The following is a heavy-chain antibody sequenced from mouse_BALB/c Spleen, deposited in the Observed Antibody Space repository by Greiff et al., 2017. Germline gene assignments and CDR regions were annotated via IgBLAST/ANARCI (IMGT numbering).Heavy chain of an antibody. V-gene: IGHV1-84*02. J-gene: IGHJ2*01. CDR1: GYTFTDYY. Sequence: QVQLKESGPELVKPGASVKISCKASGYTFTDYYINWVKQKPGQGLEWIGWIYPGSGNTKYNEKFKGKATLTVDTSSSTAYMQLSSLTSEDTAVYFCASFTTATGFDYWGQGTTLTVSS. CDR2: IYPGSGNT. D-gene: IGHD1-2*01. CDR3: ASFTTATGFDY.